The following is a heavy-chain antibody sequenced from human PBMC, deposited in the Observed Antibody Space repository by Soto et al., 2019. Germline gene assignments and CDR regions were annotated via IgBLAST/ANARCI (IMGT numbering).Heavy chain of an antibody. CDR3: ARDGGDYGYYYYYYMDV. Sequence: PGGSLRLSCAASGFTFNSDAMNWVRQAPGKGLEWVSYISSSSSTIYYADSVKGRFTISRDNAKNSLYLQMNSLRAEDTAVYYCARDGGDYGYYYYYYMDVWGKGTTVTVSS. CDR1: GFTFNSDA. D-gene: IGHD4-17*01. V-gene: IGHV3-48*01. CDR2: ISSSSSTI. J-gene: IGHJ6*03.